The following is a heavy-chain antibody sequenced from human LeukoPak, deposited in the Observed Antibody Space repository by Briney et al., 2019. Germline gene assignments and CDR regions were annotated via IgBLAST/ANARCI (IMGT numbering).Heavy chain of an antibody. CDR2: IHHSGST. J-gene: IGHJ6*03. CDR1: GYSISSGYY. V-gene: IGHV4-38-2*02. D-gene: IGHD3-22*01. Sequence: SETLSLTCTVSGYSISSGYYWGWIRQPPGKGLEWIGSIHHSGSTYYNPSLKSRVTISVDTSKNQFSLKLSSVTAADTAVYYCASSYDSSGYYYSRNYYYYMDVWGKGTTVTVSS. CDR3: ASSYDSSGYYYSRNYYYYMDV.